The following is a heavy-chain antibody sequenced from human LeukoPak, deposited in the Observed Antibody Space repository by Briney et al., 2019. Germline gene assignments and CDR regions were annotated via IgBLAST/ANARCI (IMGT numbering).Heavy chain of an antibody. D-gene: IGHD3-10*01. V-gene: IGHV3-7*05. Sequence: GGSLRLSCAGSGFTFSGYSMSWVRQAPGKGLEWVANIKQDGSEKYYVDSVKGRFTISRDNAKNSLYLQMNSLRAEDTAVYYCARDRYYGSGRWGRGTLVTVSS. CDR3: ARDRYYGSGR. CDR1: GFTFSGYS. J-gene: IGHJ2*01. CDR2: IKQDGSEK.